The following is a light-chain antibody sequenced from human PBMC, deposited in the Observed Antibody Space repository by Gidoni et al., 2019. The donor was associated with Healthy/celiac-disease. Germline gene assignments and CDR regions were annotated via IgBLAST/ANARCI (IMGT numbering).Light chain of an antibody. CDR3: QSYDSSLSGVV. CDR2: GNS. V-gene: IGLV1-40*01. CDR1: SSNIGAGYD. J-gene: IGLJ2*01. Sequence: QSVLTRPPSVYGAPGQRVTISCTGSSSNIGAGYDVHWYQQLPGTAPKLLIYGNSNRPSGVPDRFSGSKSGTSASLAITGLQAEDEADYYCQSYDSSLSGVVFGGGPKLTVL.